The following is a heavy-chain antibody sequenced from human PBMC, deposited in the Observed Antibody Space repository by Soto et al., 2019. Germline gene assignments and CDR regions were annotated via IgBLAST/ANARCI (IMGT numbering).Heavy chain of an antibody. CDR1: GGSISSYY. Sequence: PSETLSLTCTVSGGSISSYYWSWIRQPPGKGLEWIGYIYYSGSTNYNPSLKSRVTISVDTSKNQFSLKLSSVTAADTAVYYCARAVREDIVVVPAALSWFDPWGQGTLVTVSS. V-gene: IGHV4-59*01. CDR2: IYYSGST. J-gene: IGHJ5*02. D-gene: IGHD2-2*01. CDR3: ARAVREDIVVVPAALSWFDP.